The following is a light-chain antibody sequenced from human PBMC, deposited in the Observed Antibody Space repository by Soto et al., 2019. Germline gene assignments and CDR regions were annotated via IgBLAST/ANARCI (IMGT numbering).Light chain of an antibody. CDR2: DAS. Sequence: DIQITQSPSTLSASVGDRVTITWRASQSIDSRLAWYQQRPGKAPDILIYDASTLQSGVPSRFRGSGSGTEFTLTISRLQPDDFETYSCQQYYTYSRTFGQGTKVDIK. J-gene: IGKJ1*01. V-gene: IGKV1-5*01. CDR3: QQYYTYSRT. CDR1: QSIDSR.